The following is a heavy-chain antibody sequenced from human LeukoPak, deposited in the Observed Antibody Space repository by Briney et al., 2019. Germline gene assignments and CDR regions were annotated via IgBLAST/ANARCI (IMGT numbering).Heavy chain of an antibody. CDR3: ARETEKQWQY. CDR1: GYPISSGYF. D-gene: IGHD6-19*01. Sequence: SETLSLTCTVSGYPISSGYFWGWIRPPPGKGLAFIASIFHSGYTYYDPSLKSRVTISVDTSKNQFSLRLSSVTAADTAVYYCARETEKQWQYWGQGTMVTVSS. V-gene: IGHV4-38-2*02. J-gene: IGHJ3*01. CDR2: IFHSGYT.